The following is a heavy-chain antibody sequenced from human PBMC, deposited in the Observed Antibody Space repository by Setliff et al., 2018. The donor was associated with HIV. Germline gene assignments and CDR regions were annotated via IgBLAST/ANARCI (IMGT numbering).Heavy chain of an antibody. J-gene: IGHJ6*02. CDR2: IYYSGST. CDR3: ARIFGDQGYHYGMDV. D-gene: IGHD3-3*01. CDR1: GDSVSSRSYY. Sequence: PSETLSLTCTVSGDSVSSRSYYWSWIRQPPGKGLEWIGYIYYSGSTNYNPSLKSRVTISVDTSKNQFSLKLSSVIAADTAVYYCARIFGDQGYHYGMDVWGQGTTVTVSS. V-gene: IGHV4-61*01.